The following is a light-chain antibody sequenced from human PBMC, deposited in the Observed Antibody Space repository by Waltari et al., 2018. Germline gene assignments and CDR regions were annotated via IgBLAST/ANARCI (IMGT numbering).Light chain of an antibody. CDR3: QHYVRLPAT. CDR2: DAS. Sequence: EIILTQSPGTLSLSPGDRATLSCRASQSISRPLAWYQQKPGQAPRLLIYDASTRATGIPDRFSGSGSGTDFSLTISRLEHEDSAVYYCQHYVRLPATFGQGTKVEIK. CDR1: QSISRP. J-gene: IGKJ1*01. V-gene: IGKV3-20*01.